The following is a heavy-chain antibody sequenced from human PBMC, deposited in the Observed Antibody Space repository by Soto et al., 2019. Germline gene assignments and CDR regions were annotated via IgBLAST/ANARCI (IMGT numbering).Heavy chain of an antibody. CDR2: ISGYNGNT. Sequence: QVQLVQSGAEVKKPGASVKVSCKASGYTFSNYGISWVRQAPGQGPEWMGWISGYNGNTNYAQTLQGRVTMTTDTSTSTAYMELRGLRSDDTAVYYCARGGSSWSAEYYQHWGQGTLVIVSS. D-gene: IGHD6-13*01. CDR3: ARGGSSWSAEYYQH. V-gene: IGHV1-18*01. J-gene: IGHJ1*01. CDR1: GYTFSNYG.